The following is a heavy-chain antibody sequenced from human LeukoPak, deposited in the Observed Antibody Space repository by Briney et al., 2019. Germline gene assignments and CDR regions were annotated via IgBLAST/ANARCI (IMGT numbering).Heavy chain of an antibody. CDR3: VREKRNAFDI. CDR1: GFTFSDYY. Sequence: PGGSLRLSCAVSGFTFSDYYMSWIRQAPGKGLEWVSYISSSGSTIYYADPVKGRFTISRDNANNSLYLQMNSLRADDTAVYYCVREKRNAFDIWGQGTMDSVST. V-gene: IGHV3-11*01. CDR2: ISSSGSTI. J-gene: IGHJ3*02.